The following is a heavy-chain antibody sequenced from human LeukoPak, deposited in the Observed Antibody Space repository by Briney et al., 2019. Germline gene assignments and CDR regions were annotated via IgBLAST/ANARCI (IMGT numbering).Heavy chain of an antibody. CDR3: AREGYYYDSSGYYSSVYFDY. D-gene: IGHD3-22*01. Sequence: PSETLSLICTVSGGSISSYYWSWIRQPAGKGLEWIGRIYTSGSTNYNPSLKSRVTMSVDTSKNQFSLKLSSVTAADTAVYYCAREGYYYDSSGYYSSVYFDYWGQGTLVTVSS. V-gene: IGHV4-4*07. CDR2: IYTSGST. CDR1: GGSISSYY. J-gene: IGHJ4*02.